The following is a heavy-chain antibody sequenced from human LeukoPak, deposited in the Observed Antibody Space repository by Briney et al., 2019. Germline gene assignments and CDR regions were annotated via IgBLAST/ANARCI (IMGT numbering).Heavy chain of an antibody. V-gene: IGHV1-69*04. CDR1: GGTFSSYA. J-gene: IGHJ5*02. Sequence: SVMVSCKASGGTFSSYAISWVRQAPGQGLEWIGRIFPILGIANYAQKFQGRVTITADKSTSTAYMELSSLRSEDTAVYYCARDKTEQWLVQRAWFDPWGQGTLVTVSS. D-gene: IGHD6-19*01. CDR2: IFPILGIA. CDR3: ARDKTEQWLVQRAWFDP.